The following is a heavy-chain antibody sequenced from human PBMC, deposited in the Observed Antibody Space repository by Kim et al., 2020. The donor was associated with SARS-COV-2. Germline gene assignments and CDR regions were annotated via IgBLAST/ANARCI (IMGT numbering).Heavy chain of an antibody. Sequence: SETLSLTCAVYGGSFSGYYWSWIRQPPGKGLEWIGEINHSGSTNYNPSLKSRVTISVDTSKNQFSLKLSSVTAADTAVYYCARGISLSTHYRQTARNDFWSGYLPKYYYYYYMDVWGKGTTVTVSS. V-gene: IGHV4-34*01. CDR2: INHSGST. D-gene: IGHD3-3*01. J-gene: IGHJ6*03. CDR1: GGSFSGYY. CDR3: ARGISLSTHYRQTARNDFWSGYLPKYYYYYYMDV.